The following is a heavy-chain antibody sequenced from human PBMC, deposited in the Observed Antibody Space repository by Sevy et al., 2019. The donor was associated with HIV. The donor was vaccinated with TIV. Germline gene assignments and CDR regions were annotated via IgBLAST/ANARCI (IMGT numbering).Heavy chain of an antibody. CDR3: ARGTRGTLDS. J-gene: IGHJ4*02. Sequence: GGSLRLSCAASGFTFSSSWMHWVRQVPGKGLVWVSRINSDGGSLSYADSVKGRFTISRDNAKKTLYLQMNSLRAEDTAMYFCARGTRGTLDSWGQGALVTVSS. CDR2: INSDGGSL. CDR1: GFTFSSSW. D-gene: IGHD1-1*01. V-gene: IGHV3-74*01.